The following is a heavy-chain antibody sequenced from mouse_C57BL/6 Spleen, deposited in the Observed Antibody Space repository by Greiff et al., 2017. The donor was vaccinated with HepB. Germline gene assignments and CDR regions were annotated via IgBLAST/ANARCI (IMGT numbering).Heavy chain of an antibody. CDR3: AREATVVATPFDY. CDR2: IYPGDGDT. Sequence: LVESGPELVKPGASVKISCKASGYAFSSSWMNWVKQRPGKGLEWIGRIYPGDGDTNYNGKFKGKATLTADKSSSTAYMQLSSLTSEDSAVYFCAREATVVATPFDYWGQGTTLTVSS. D-gene: IGHD1-1*01. J-gene: IGHJ2*01. CDR1: GYAFSSSW. V-gene: IGHV1-82*01.